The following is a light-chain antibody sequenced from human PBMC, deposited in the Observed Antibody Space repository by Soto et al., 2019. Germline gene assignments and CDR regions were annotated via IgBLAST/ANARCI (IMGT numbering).Light chain of an antibody. V-gene: IGKV3-11*01. CDR1: QSISSY. Sequence: EIVLTQSPAALSLSPGERATLSCRASQSISSYLAWYQQKPGQAPRLLIYDASSRATGIPARFSGSGSGTDFTLTISSREPEDFAVYYCQQRSNWLWTFGQGTKVEIK. CDR2: DAS. CDR3: QQRSNWLWT. J-gene: IGKJ1*01.